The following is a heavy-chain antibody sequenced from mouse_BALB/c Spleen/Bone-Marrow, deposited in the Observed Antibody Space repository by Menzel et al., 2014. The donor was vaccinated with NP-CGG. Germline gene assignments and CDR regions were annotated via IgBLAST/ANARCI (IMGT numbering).Heavy chain of an antibody. V-gene: IGHV1-54*01. J-gene: IGHJ3*01. D-gene: IGHD2-14*01. CDR3: IRELVRGFGY. CDR1: GYAFTNYF. CDR2: INPGSGGA. Sequence: QVHLQQSGAELVRPGTPVKVSCKASGYAFTNYFMEWVKQRPGQGLEWIGVINPGSGGANYNEKFKCKAILTADKSSSTAYMQLSSLTSDDSAVYFCIRELVRGFGYWGQGTLVTVSA.